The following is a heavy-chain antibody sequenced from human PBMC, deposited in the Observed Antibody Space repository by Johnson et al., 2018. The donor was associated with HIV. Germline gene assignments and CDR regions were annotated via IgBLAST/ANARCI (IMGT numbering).Heavy chain of an antibody. D-gene: IGHD2-2*01. J-gene: IGHJ3*02. CDR1: GFTFDDYA. V-gene: IGHV3-9*01. CDR3: AKARGGYCSSTSCFAFDI. Sequence: VQLVESGGGLVQPGRSLRLSCAASGFTFDDYAMHWVRQAPGKGLEWVSGISWNSGSIGYADSVKGRFTISRDNSKNTLYLQMNSLRAEDTAVYYCAKARGGYCSSTSCFAFDIWGQGTMVTVSS. CDR2: ISWNSGSI.